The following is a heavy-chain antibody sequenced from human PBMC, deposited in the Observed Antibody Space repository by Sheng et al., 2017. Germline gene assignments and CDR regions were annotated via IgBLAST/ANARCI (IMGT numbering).Heavy chain of an antibody. D-gene: IGHD3-9*01. J-gene: IGHJ5*02. V-gene: IGHV4-34*01. CDR3: ARLGDYDILTGYYRGPYNWFDP. CDR1: GGSFSGYY. CDR2: YNHSGST. Sequence: QVQLQQWGAGLLKPSETLSLTCAVYGGSFSGYYWSWIRQPPGKGRGVDWGKYNHSGSTNYNPSLKSRVTISVDTSKNQFSLKLSSVTAADTAVYYCARLGDYDILTGYYRGPYNWFDPWGQGTLVTVSS.